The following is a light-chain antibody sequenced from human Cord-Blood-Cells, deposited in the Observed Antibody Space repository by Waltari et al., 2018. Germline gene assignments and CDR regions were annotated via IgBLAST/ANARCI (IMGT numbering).Light chain of an antibody. J-gene: IGKJ3*01. Sequence: DIQMTQSPSSLSASVGDRVTITCQASQDISNYLNWYQQKPGKAPKLLINDASNLETGFPSRFSGSGSGTDFTFTISSLQPEYIATYYCQQYDNLFTFGPGTKVDIK. V-gene: IGKV1-33*01. CDR1: QDISNY. CDR2: DAS. CDR3: QQYDNLFT.